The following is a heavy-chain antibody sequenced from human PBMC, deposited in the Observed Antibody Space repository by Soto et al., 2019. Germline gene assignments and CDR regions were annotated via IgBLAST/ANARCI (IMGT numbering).Heavy chain of an antibody. J-gene: IGHJ4*02. CDR2: INGDGSTT. CDR1: GFSFSSNW. D-gene: IGHD3-10*01. Sequence: EVQLVESGGGLVHPGGSLSLSCAASGFSFSSNWMHWVRQAPGKGLVWVARINGDGSTTQYADSVQGRFTISRDNTENTLYLRMNSLRADDTAVYYCASIPMVRGPSDYWGQGALVTVSS. CDR3: ASIPMVRGPSDY. V-gene: IGHV3-74*02.